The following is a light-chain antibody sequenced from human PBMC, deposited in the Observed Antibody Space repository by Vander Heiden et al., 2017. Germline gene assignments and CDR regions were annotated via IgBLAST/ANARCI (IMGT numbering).Light chain of an antibody. CDR2: AAH. J-gene: IGKJ3*01. CDR1: QSISNY. CDR3: QKYNTGVT. Sequence: DIQMTQSPSSLSASVGDTLTITCRASQSISNYLAWYQQRPGQVPTLLIDAAHTLQSGVPSRFSGGGSGTDFTLTISGLQPEDVATYYCQKYNTGVTFGPGTKVDLK. V-gene: IGKV1-27*01.